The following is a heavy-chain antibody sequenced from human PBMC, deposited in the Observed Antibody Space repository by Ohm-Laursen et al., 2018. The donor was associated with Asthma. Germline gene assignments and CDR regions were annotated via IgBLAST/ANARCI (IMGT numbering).Heavy chain of an antibody. V-gene: IGHV4-61*01. CDR2: IYYSGST. D-gene: IGHD3-22*01. J-gene: IGHJ4*02. Sequence: PSETLSLTCTVSGGSVSSGSYYWSWIRQPPGKGLEWIGYIYYSGSTNYNPSLKSRVTISVDTSKNQFSLKLSSVTAADTAVYYCARKDFPYYDSNGYFDYWGQGTLVTVSS. CDR3: ARKDFPYYDSNGYFDY. CDR1: GGSVSSGSYY.